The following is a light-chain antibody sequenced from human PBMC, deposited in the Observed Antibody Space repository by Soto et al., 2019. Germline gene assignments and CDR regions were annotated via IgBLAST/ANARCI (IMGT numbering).Light chain of an antibody. CDR3: EQSYSSPPT. CDR2: STS. V-gene: IGKV1-39*01. CDR1: QTIGKY. J-gene: IGKJ4*01. Sequence: DIQMTQPPSSLSASVGDRVTITCRASQTIGKYFNWYEQKPGRAPKVLIYSTSTSHRGVPSTFSGSGSGTDFTLTISSLEPEDFATYYGEQSYSSPPTFGGGTKVEI.